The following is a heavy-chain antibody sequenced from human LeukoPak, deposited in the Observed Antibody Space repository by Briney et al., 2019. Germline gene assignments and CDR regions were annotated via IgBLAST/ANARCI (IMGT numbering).Heavy chain of an antibody. CDR2: ISAYNGNT. CDR3: ARDQGIRWYYYGMDV. Sequence: ASVKVSCKASGYTFTSYGISWVRQAPGQGLEWMGWISAYNGNTNYAQKLQGRVTMTTDTPTSTAYMELRSLRSDDTAVYYCARDQGIRWYYYGMDVWGKGTTVTVSS. CDR1: GYTFTSYG. D-gene: IGHD4-23*01. V-gene: IGHV1-18*04. J-gene: IGHJ6*04.